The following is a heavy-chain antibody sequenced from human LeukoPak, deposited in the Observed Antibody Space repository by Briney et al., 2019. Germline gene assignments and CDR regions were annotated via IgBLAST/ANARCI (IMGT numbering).Heavy chain of an antibody. Sequence: GASVKVSCKASGYTFTNYYIHWVRQAPGQGLECMGIINPSGGNTNYAQKLQGRVTMTTDTSTSTAYMELRSLRSDDTAVYYCARDEGGYGSGSYFIWGQGTMVTVSS. V-gene: IGHV1-46*01. CDR2: INPSGGNT. CDR1: GYTFTNYY. CDR3: ARDEGGYGSGSYFI. D-gene: IGHD3-10*01. J-gene: IGHJ3*02.